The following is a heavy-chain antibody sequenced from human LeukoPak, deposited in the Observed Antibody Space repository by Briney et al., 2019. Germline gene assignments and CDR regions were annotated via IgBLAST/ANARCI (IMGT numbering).Heavy chain of an antibody. CDR2: IIPILGTA. V-gene: IGHV1-69*01. Sequence: ASVKVSCKASGGTFSSYAISWVRQAPGQGLEWMGGIIPILGTANYAQKFQGRVTITADESTSTAYMELSSLRSEDTAVYYCARDNRPDYSNYGSWFDPWGQGTLVTVSS. J-gene: IGHJ5*02. CDR1: GGTFSSYA. D-gene: IGHD4-11*01. CDR3: ARDNRPDYSNYGSWFDP.